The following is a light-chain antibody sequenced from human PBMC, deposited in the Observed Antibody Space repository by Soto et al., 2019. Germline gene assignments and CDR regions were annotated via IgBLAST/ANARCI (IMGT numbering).Light chain of an antibody. CDR2: GAS. Sequence: EIVLTQSPGTLSLSPGERATLSCRASQSVSSSYLAWYQQQPGQAPRLLIYGASSRATGIPDRFSGSGSGTDFPLTISRLETEDFAVYYCQQYGSSPRFTFGPGTKVDIK. CDR1: QSVSSSY. J-gene: IGKJ3*01. V-gene: IGKV3-20*01. CDR3: QQYGSSPRFT.